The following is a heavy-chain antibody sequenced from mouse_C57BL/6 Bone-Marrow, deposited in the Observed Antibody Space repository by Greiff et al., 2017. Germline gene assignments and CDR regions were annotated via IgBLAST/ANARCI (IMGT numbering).Heavy chain of an antibody. CDR1: GFNIKDDY. CDR3: TTRVYDGYYQYAMDY. D-gene: IGHD2-3*01. J-gene: IGHJ4*01. Sequence: VQLQQSGAELVRPGASVKLSCTASGFNIKDDYMHWVKQRPEQGLEWIGWIDPENGDTEYASKFQGKATITADTSSNTAYLQLSSLTSEDTAVYYCTTRVYDGYYQYAMDYWGQGTSVTVSS. CDR2: IDPENGDT. V-gene: IGHV14-4*01.